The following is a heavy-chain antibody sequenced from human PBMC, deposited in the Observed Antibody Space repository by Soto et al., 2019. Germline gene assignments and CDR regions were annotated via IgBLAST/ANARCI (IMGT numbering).Heavy chain of an antibody. CDR2: IIPIFGTA. CDR3: AREGRIAVAGYYYYYGMDV. J-gene: IGHJ6*02. Sequence: SVKVSCKASGGTFSSYAISWVRQAPGQGLEWMGGIIPIFGTANYAQKFQGRVTITADESTSTAYMELSSLRSEDTAVYYCAREGRIAVAGYYYYYGMDVWGQGTTVTVSS. V-gene: IGHV1-69*13. CDR1: GGTFSSYA. D-gene: IGHD6-19*01.